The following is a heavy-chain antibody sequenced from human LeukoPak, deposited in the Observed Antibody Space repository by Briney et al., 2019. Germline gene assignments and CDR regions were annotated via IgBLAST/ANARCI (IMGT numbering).Heavy chain of an antibody. CDR1: GFTFSTYT. D-gene: IGHD1-1*01. CDR3: AKDPVPDNGWNFDM. CDR2: IYGDASKT. V-gene: IGHV3-23*01. J-gene: IGHJ3*02. Sequence: GGSLRLSCAASGFTFSTYTISWVRQAPGKGLEWVSSIYGDASKTFYADSVRGRFTISRDSSKSMVYLQMNGLRVDDTALYYCAKDPVPDNGWNFDMWGQGTMVIVSA.